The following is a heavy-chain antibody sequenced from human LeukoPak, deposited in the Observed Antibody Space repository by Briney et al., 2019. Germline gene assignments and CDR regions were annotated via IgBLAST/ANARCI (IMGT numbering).Heavy chain of an antibody. V-gene: IGHV3-13*01. CDR1: GFTFSSYD. D-gene: IGHD3-16*01. CDR2: IGTAGDT. CDR3: ARDGGWAAVAGYMDV. Sequence: GGSLRLSCAASGFTFSSYDMHWVRQATGKGLEWVSAIGTAGDTYYPGSVKGRFTISRENAKNSLYLQMNSLRAEDTAVYYCARDGGWAAVAGYMDVWGKGTTVTVSS. J-gene: IGHJ6*03.